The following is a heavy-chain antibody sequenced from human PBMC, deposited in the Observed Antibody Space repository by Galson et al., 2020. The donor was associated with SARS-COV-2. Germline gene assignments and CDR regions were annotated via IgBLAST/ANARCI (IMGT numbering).Heavy chain of an antibody. Sequence: GKTLKIPCKGSGYSSTNYRIGWVRQIPGKGLEWMGIIYPDDSDTRYSPSFQGQVTISVDNSIITAYLQWSSLKASDTAMYYCARRFHRDGYNYEIDYWGQGTLVTVSS. CDR3: ARRFHRDGYNYEIDY. D-gene: IGHD5-12*01. CDR1: GYSSTNYR. CDR2: IYPDDSDT. J-gene: IGHJ4*02. V-gene: IGHV5-51*01.